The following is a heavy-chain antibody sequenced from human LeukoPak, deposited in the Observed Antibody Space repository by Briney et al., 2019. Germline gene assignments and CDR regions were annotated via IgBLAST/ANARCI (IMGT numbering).Heavy chain of an antibody. Sequence: GGSLRLSCAASGFTFNDYGMNWVRQAPGKGLEWVSSISSSGVYIYYADSLKGRFTISRDNAKNSLYLRMNSLRAEDTAIYFCARDFRIYYGSGSYGSRFDPWGQGTLVTVSS. D-gene: IGHD3-10*01. J-gene: IGHJ5*02. CDR3: ARDFRIYYGSGSYGSRFDP. CDR1: GFTFNDYG. CDR2: ISSSGVYI. V-gene: IGHV3-21*01.